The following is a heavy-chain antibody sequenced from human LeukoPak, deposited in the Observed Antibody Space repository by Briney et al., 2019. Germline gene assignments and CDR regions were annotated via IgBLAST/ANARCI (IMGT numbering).Heavy chain of an antibody. V-gene: IGHV3-53*01. CDR1: GLTVSTNS. J-gene: IGHJ4*02. CDR3: ARKVGYGYALDY. D-gene: IGHD5-18*01. CDR2: VSSEGNT. Sequence: PGGSLRLSCAASGLTVSTNSMTWVRQAPGMGLEWVSVVSSEGNTFYADSVKGRFTTSTDNSKNTLYLQMNSLRAEDTAVYYCARKVGYGYALDYWGQGTLVTVPS.